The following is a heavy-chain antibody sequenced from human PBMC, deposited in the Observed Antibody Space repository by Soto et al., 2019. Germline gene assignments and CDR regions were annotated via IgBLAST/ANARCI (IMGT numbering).Heavy chain of an antibody. CDR3: AAIRAYGDYGVWFDP. V-gene: IGHV3-23*01. J-gene: IGHJ5*02. D-gene: IGHD4-17*01. CDR2: ISGSGGST. Sequence: QPGGSLRLSCAASGFTFSSYAMSWVRQAPGKGLEWVSAISGSGGSTYYADSVKGRFAISRDNSKNTLYLQMNSLRAEDTAVYYCAAIRAYGDYGVWFDPWGQGTLVTVSS. CDR1: GFTFSSYA.